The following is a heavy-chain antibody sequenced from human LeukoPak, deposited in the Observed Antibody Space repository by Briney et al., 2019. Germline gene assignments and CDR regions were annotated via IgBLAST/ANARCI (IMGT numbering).Heavy chain of an antibody. Sequence: PGGSLRLSCAASGFTFSSYWMSWVRQAPGKGLEWVANIKQDGSEKYYVDSVKGRFTISRDNVKNSLYLQMNSLRAEDTAVYYCARYCSSTSCYRAAFDIWGQGTMVTVSS. CDR1: GFTFSSYW. CDR2: IKQDGSEK. V-gene: IGHV3-7*01. CDR3: ARYCSSTSCYRAAFDI. D-gene: IGHD2-2*01. J-gene: IGHJ3*02.